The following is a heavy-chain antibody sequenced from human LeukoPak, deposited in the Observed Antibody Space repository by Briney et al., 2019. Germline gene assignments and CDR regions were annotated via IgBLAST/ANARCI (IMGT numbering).Heavy chain of an antibody. Sequence: RASVKVSCKASGYTFTSYGISWVRQAPGQGLEWMGWISDYNGNTNYTQKLQGRVTMTTDTSTSTAYMELRSLRSDDTAVYYCARDRGTMVRGVTAYWGQGTLATVSS. D-gene: IGHD3-10*01. J-gene: IGHJ4*02. CDR2: ISDYNGNT. CDR3: ARDRGTMVRGVTAY. CDR1: GYTFTSYG. V-gene: IGHV1-18*01.